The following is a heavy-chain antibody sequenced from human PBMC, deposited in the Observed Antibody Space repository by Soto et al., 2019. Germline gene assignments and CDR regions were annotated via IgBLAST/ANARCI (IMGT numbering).Heavy chain of an antibody. CDR1: GFTFGSYA. V-gene: IGHV3-30-3*01. CDR3: AILSGWSAEYFQH. D-gene: IGHD6-19*01. J-gene: IGHJ1*01. Sequence: PGGSLRLSCAASGFTFGSYARHWVHQATGKGLEWVAVISYDGSNKYYADSVKGRFTISRDNSKNTLYLQMNSLRAEDTAVYYCAILSGWSAEYFQHWGQGTLVTVSS. CDR2: ISYDGSNK.